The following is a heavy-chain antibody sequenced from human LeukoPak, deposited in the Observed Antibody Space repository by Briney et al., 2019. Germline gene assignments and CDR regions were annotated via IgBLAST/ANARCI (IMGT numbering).Heavy chain of an antibody. CDR3: ARVNKWAFDI. D-gene: IGHD1/OR15-1a*01. Sequence: GGSLRLSCVASGFTFSEHYMDWVRQAPGKGLEWVSAISGSGGSTYYADSVKGRFTISRDNSKNTLYLQMNSLRAEDTAVYYCARVNKWAFDIWGQGTMVTVSS. CDR1: GFTFSEHY. CDR2: ISGSGGST. J-gene: IGHJ3*02. V-gene: IGHV3-23*01.